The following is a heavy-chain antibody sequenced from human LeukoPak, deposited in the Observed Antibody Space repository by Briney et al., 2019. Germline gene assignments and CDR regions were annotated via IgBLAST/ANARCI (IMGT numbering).Heavy chain of an antibody. D-gene: IGHD3-22*01. CDR2: IIPIFGTA. Sequence: SVTVSFKASGGTFSSYAISWVRQAPGQGLEWMGGIIPIFGTANYAQKFQGRVTITTDESTSTAYMELSSLRSEDTAVYYCARDDYYYDSSGYYLDYWGQGTLVTVSS. V-gene: IGHV1-69*05. CDR1: GGTFSSYA. J-gene: IGHJ4*02. CDR3: ARDDYYYDSSGYYLDY.